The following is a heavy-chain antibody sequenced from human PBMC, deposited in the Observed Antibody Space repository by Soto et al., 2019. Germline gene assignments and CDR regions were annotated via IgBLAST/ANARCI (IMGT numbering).Heavy chain of an antibody. V-gene: IGHV1-69*13. CDR1: GGTFSSYA. CDR2: IIPIFGTA. D-gene: IGHD2-2*01. J-gene: IGHJ3*02. CDR3: ARDLSAIPVHDAFDI. Sequence: SVKVSCKASGGTFSSYAISWVRQAPGQGLEWMGGIIPIFGTANYAQKFQGRVTITADESTSTAYMELSSLRSDDTAVYYCARDLSAIPVHDAFDIWGQGTMVTVSS.